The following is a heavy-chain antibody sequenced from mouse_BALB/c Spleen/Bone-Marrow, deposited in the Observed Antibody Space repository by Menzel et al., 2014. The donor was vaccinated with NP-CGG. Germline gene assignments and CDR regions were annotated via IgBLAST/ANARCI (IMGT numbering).Heavy chain of an antibody. CDR2: IHPNSGNT. CDR3: ARHXXYXYYFDY. Sequence: QVQLQQSGSVLVRPGASVKLSCKASGYTFTSSWMHWAKQRPGQGLEWIGEIHPNSGNTNYNEKFKGKATLTVDTSSSTAYVDLSSLTSEDSAVYYCARHXXYXYYFDYWGQGTTLTVSS. CDR1: GYTFTSSW. J-gene: IGHJ2*01. V-gene: IGHV1S130*01.